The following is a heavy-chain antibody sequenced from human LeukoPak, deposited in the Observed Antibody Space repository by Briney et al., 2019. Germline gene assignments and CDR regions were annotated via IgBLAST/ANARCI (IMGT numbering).Heavy chain of an antibody. CDR1: GFSLSTSGVG. V-gene: IGHV2-5*02. Sequence: SGPTLVNPTQTLTLTCTFSGFSLSTSGVGVGWIRQPPGKALEWLAPIYSDEDKRYSPSLKSRLTITKDASKNQVVLTMTNMDPVDTATYYCAHSRFSYYYDSSGYRFDYWGQGTLVTVSS. CDR3: AHSRFSYYYDSSGYRFDY. J-gene: IGHJ4*02. D-gene: IGHD3-22*01. CDR2: IYSDEDK.